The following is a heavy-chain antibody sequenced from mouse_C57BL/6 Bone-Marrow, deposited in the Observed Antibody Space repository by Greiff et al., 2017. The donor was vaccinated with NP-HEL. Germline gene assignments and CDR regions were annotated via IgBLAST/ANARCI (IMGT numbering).Heavy chain of an antibody. CDR2: ISSGGSYT. Sequence: EVQLVESGGDLVKPGGSLKLSCAASGFTFSSYGMSWVRQTPDKRLERVATISSGGSYTYYPDSVKGRFTISRDNAKNTLYLQMSSLKSEDTAMYYCARHYYSNYFDYWGQGTTLTVSS. CDR3: ARHYYSNYFDY. V-gene: IGHV5-6*01. CDR1: GFTFSSYG. D-gene: IGHD2-5*01. J-gene: IGHJ2*01.